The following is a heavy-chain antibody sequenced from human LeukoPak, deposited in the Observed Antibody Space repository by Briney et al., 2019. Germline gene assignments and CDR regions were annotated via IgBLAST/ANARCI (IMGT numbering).Heavy chain of an antibody. V-gene: IGHV3-23*01. CDR2: ISGSGDDT. CDR1: GFTFRSYA. CDR3: AKPLSGGLAVTADWCHH. J-gene: IGHJ5*01. Sequence: GGSLRLSCAASGFTFRSYAMNWVRQAPGKGLEWVSGISGSGDDTYYADSVKGRFTISRDNSKNTLYLQMNSLRAEDTAVYYCAKPLSGGLAVTADWCHHWGQGTLVVVSS. D-gene: IGHD6-19*01.